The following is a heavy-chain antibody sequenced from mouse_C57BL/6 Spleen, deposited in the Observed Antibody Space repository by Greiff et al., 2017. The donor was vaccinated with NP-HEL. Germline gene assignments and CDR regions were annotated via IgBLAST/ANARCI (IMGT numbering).Heavy chain of an antibody. V-gene: IGHV1-72*01. D-gene: IGHD2-3*01. CDR1: GYTFTSYW. CDR2: IDPNRGGT. CDR3: AREGIYDGYAMDY. Sequence: VQLQESGAELVKPGASVKLSCKASGYTFTSYWMHWVKQRPGRGLAWIGRIDPNRGGTKYNEKFKSKATLTVDKPSSTAYMQLSSLTSEDSAVYYCAREGIYDGYAMDYWGQGTSVTVSS. J-gene: IGHJ4*01.